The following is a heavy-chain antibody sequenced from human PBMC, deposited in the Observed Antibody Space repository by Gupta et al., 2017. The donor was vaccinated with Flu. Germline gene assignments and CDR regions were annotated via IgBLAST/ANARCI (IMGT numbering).Heavy chain of an antibody. D-gene: IGHD6-19*01. J-gene: IGHJ4*02. V-gene: IGHV4-34*01. CDR2: INHSGST. CDR3: ARAGAVAAFVDY. Sequence: QVQLQQWGAGLLKPSETLSLTCAVYGWSFSGYYWSWIRQPPGKGLEWIGEINHSGSTNYNPALKSRVTISVDTSKNKFSLKLRSVTAADTAVYYSARAGAVAAFVDYWGQGTLVTVYS. CDR1: GWSFSGYY.